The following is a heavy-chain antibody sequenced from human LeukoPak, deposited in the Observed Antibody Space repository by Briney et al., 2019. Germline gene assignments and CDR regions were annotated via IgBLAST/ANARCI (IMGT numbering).Heavy chain of an antibody. CDR3: ARRLGGVTTGLDY. CDR2: MYYSGST. D-gene: IGHD4-17*01. J-gene: IGHJ4*02. CDR1: GGSISSTNYY. V-gene: IGHV4-39*01. Sequence: SETLSLTCTVSGGSISSTNYYWGRLRQPPGKGLEWITSMYYSGSTYYNPSLKSRDTISVDTSKNQCSLKLSSVTAADTAVYYCARRLGGVTTGLDYWGQGTLVTVSS.